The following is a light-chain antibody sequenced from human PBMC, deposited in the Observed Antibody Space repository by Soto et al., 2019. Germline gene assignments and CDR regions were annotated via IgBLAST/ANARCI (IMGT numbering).Light chain of an antibody. Sequence: AIPMTQSPSSLSASVGDRVTITCRASQGIRNDLGWYQQKPGKATKLRIYAASSLQSVVPSRFSGSGSGTDFTLTISSLQPEDFATYYCLQDYNYPITFGQGTRLEIK. CDR2: AAS. J-gene: IGKJ5*01. CDR1: QGIRND. CDR3: LQDYNYPIT. V-gene: IGKV1-6*01.